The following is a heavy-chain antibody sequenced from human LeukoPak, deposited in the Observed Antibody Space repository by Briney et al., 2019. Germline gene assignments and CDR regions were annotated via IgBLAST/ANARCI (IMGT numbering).Heavy chain of an antibody. J-gene: IGHJ5*02. Sequence: LRLSCAASGFAFNSYAMAWVRQAPGKGLEWVSTISDAGGATYYADSVKGRFTISKDSSTQTLSLQMNILRAEDTAVYYCAKAIGQEVPAGSRWYDPWGQGTLVTVSS. D-gene: IGHD6-13*01. CDR3: AKAIGQEVPAGSRWYDP. CDR1: GFAFNSYA. V-gene: IGHV3-23*01. CDR2: ISDAGGAT.